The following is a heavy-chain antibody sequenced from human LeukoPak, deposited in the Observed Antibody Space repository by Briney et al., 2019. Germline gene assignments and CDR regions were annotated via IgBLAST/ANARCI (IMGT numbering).Heavy chain of an antibody. J-gene: IGHJ4*02. CDR2: ISYSGNT. D-gene: IGHD3-3*01. Sequence: SETLSLTCTFSGCSITNYYWSWVRQPPGKGLEWIGYISYSGNTKYNPSLKSRVTMSVDSSKNQFSLKLSSVTAADTAVYYCARDRASFDFWSGYYFWGQGTLVTVSS. CDR3: ARDRASFDFWSGYYF. CDR1: GCSITNYY. V-gene: IGHV4-59*01.